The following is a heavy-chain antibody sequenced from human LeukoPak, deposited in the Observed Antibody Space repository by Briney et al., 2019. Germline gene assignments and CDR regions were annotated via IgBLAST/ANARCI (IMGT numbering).Heavy chain of an antibody. J-gene: IGHJ1*01. V-gene: IGHV3-48*03. CDR2: ISSSGSTI. CDR3: ARGDGPTVTADYFQN. D-gene: IGHD4-17*01. CDR1: GFTFSSYG. Sequence: GGSLRLSCAASGFTFSSYGMNWVCQAPGKGLEWVSYISSSGSTIYYADSVKGRFTISRDNVKNSLFLQMNSLRDEDTAFYYCARGDGPTVTADYFQNWGQGTLVTVS.